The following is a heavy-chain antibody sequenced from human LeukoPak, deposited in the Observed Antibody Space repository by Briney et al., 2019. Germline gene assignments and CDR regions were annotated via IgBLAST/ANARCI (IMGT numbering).Heavy chain of an antibody. D-gene: IGHD6-19*01. CDR1: GGSFSGYY. CDR2: INHSGST. Sequence: PSETLSLTCAGYGGSFSGYYWSWIRQPPGKGLEWIGEINHSGSTNYSPSLKSRVTISVDTSKNQFSLKLSSVTAADTAVYYCARVLPRSSGWYGDYYYYMDVWGKGTTVTVSS. V-gene: IGHV4-34*01. J-gene: IGHJ6*03. CDR3: ARVLPRSSGWYGDYYYYMDV.